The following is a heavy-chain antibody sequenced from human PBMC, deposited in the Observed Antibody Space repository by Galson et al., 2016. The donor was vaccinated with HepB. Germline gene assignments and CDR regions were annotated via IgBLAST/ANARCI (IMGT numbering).Heavy chain of an antibody. CDR2: IRSDGSIS. J-gene: IGHJ3*01. D-gene: IGHD4-17*01. CDR3: ARGVGYGDYTFDF. CDR1: GFTFRGYG. Sequence: SLRLSCAASGFTFRGYGMHWVRQAPGKGLEWVALIRSDGSISYYADSVKGRFTISRDNSENTLDLQMNSLRPEDTALYYCARGVGYGDYTFDFWGQGTMVIVSS. V-gene: IGHV3-33*01.